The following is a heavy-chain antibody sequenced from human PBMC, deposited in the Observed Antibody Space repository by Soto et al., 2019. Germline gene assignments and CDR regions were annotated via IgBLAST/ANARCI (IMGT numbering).Heavy chain of an antibody. V-gene: IGHV1-69*13. CDR2: IIPIFGTA. CDR3: ATSGVVRYYYYGMDV. CDR1: GGTFSSYA. J-gene: IGHJ6*02. D-gene: IGHD3-10*01. Sequence: SVKVSCKASGGTFSSYAISWVRQAPGQGLEWMGGIIPIFGTANYAQKFQGRVTITADESTSTAYMELSSLRSEDTAVYYCATSGVVRYYYYGMDVWGQGTTVTVSS.